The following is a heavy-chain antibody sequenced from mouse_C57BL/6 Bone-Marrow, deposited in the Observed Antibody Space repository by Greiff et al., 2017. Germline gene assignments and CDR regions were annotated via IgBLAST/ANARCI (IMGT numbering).Heavy chain of an antibody. Sequence: EVLLLESGGGLVKPGGSLKLSCAASGFTFSSYAMSWVRQTPEKRLEWVATISDGGSYTYYPDNVKGRFTISRDNAKNNLYLQMSHLNSEDTAMYDCARDRDGSSDQFAYWGQGTLVTVAA. CDR2: ISDGGSYT. D-gene: IGHD1-1*01. CDR3: ARDRDGSSDQFAY. J-gene: IGHJ3*01. V-gene: IGHV5-4*01. CDR1: GFTFSSYA.